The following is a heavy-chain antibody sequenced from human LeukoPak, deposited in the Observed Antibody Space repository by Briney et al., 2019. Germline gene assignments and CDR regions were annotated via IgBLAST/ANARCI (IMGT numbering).Heavy chain of an antibody. J-gene: IGHJ3*02. CDR1: GGSISSYY. Sequence: PSETLSLTCTVSGGSISSYYWSWIRQPPGKGLEWIGYIYYSGSTNYNPSLKSRVTISVDTSKNQFSLKLSSVTAADTAVYYCARHDSSGWYRGAFDIWGQGTMVTVSS. V-gene: IGHV4-59*08. CDR3: ARHDSSGWYRGAFDI. D-gene: IGHD6-19*01. CDR2: IYYSGST.